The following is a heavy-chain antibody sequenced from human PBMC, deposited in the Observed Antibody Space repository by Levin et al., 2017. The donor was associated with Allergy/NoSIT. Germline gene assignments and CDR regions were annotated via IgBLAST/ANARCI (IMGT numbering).Heavy chain of an antibody. Sequence: SVKVSCKASGGTFSSYAISWVRQAPGQGLEWMGGIIPIFGTANYAQKFQGRVTITADESTSTAYMELSSLRSEDTAVYYCARDVSLGDQLEPYYYYGMDVWGQGTTVTVSS. D-gene: IGHD2-2*01. J-gene: IGHJ6*02. CDR3: ARDVSLGDQLEPYYYYGMDV. V-gene: IGHV1-69*13. CDR1: GGTFSSYA. CDR2: IIPIFGTA.